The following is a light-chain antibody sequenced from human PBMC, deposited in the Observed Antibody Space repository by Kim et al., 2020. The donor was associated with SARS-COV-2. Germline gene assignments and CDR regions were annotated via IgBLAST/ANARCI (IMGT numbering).Light chain of an antibody. CDR1: NSDIGGYNY. CDR2: DVS. Sequence: GQSITASCTGTNSDIGGYNYVSWYQQHPGKAPKLMIYDVSERPSGVSNRFSGSKSGNTASLTISGLQAEDEAYYYCSSYTSSSTLVFGGGTQLTVL. CDR3: SSYTSSSTLV. V-gene: IGLV2-14*04. J-gene: IGLJ2*01.